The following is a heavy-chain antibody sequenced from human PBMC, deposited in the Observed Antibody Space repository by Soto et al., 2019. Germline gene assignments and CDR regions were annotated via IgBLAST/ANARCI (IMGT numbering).Heavy chain of an antibody. Sequence: PSETLSLTCTVSAGSVSSGSYYWSWIRQPPGKGLEWIGYLYYSGSTNYNPSLKSRVTISVDTSKNQFSLKLSSVTAADTAVYYCARAGARVRGVIIPLYYFDYWGQGTLVTVSS. CDR3: ARAGARVRGVIIPLYYFDY. CDR2: LYYSGST. D-gene: IGHD3-10*01. V-gene: IGHV4-61*01. J-gene: IGHJ4*02. CDR1: AGSVSSGSYY.